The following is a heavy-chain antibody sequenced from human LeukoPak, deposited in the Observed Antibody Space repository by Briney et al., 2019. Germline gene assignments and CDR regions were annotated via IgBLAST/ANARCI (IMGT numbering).Heavy chain of an antibody. V-gene: IGHV3-23*01. CDR2: ISGDGGAT. D-gene: IGHD2-2*01. Sequence: GGPLRLSCAASGFTFSSYAMNWVRQAPGKGLEWVSTISGDGGATHYADSVKGRFTISRANSKNTLFLQMNSLRAEDTAVYYCAKSGSRDWDYFEYWGQGTLVTAPS. J-gene: IGHJ4*02. CDR1: GFTFSSYA. CDR3: AKSGSRDWDYFEY.